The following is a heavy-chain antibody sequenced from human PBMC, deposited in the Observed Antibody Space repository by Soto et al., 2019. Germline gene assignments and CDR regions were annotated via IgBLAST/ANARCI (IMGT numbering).Heavy chain of an antibody. V-gene: IGHV3-30*18. J-gene: IGHJ6*02. Sequence: PGGSLRLSCAASGFTFSNYGMHWVRQAPGKGLEWVALISYDGNNSSYADSVKGRFTISRDNSKNTLSLQMNSLRPGDTALYYCVKDWTGSSCPCMDVWGQGTTVTVSS. D-gene: IGHD6-13*01. CDR3: VKDWTGSSCPCMDV. CDR2: ISYDGNNS. CDR1: GFTFSNYG.